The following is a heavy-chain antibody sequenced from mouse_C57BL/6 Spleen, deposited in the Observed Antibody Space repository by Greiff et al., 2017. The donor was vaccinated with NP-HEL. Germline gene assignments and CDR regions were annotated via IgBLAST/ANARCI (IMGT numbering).Heavy chain of an antibody. J-gene: IGHJ3*01. CDR3: TRGVTTVVATRAWFAY. CDR2: ISSGGDYI. Sequence: DVHLVESGEGLVKPGGSLKLSCAASGFTFSSYAMSWVRQTPEKRPEWVAYISSGGDYIYYADTVKGRFTISRDNARNTLYLQMSSLKSEDTAMYYCTRGVTTVVATRAWFAYWGQGTLVTVSA. V-gene: IGHV5-9-1*02. D-gene: IGHD1-1*01. CDR1: GFTFSSYA.